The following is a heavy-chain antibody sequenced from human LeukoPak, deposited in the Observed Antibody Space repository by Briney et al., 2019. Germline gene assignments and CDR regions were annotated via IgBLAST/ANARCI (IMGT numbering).Heavy chain of an antibody. J-gene: IGHJ3*02. Sequence: GGSLRLSCAASGFTFSSYEMNWVRQAPGKGLEWVSYISSSGSTIYYADSVKGRFTISRDNAKNSLYLQMNSLRAEDTAVYYCARAEYYYDSSGYYSDAFDIWGQGTMVTVSS. CDR1: GFTFSSYE. V-gene: IGHV3-48*03. CDR3: ARAEYYYDSSGYYSDAFDI. D-gene: IGHD3-22*01. CDR2: ISSSGSTI.